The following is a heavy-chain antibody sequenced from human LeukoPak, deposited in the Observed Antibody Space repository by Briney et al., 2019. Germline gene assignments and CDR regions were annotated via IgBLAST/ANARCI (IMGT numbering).Heavy chain of an antibody. CDR2: ISGSGGSA. V-gene: IGHV3-23*01. D-gene: IGHD2-15*01. Sequence: PGGSLRLSCAASGFTFSSYAMSWVRQAPGKGLEWVSAISGSGGSAYYADSVKGRFTISRDNSKNTLYLQMNSLRAEDTAVYYCAKDWRDGYSHPYYYYGMDVWGQGTTVTVSS. CDR3: AKDWRDGYSHPYYYYGMDV. J-gene: IGHJ6*02. CDR1: GFTFSSYA.